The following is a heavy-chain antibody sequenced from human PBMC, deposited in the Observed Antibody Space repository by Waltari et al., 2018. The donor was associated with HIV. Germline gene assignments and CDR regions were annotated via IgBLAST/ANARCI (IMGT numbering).Heavy chain of an antibody. V-gene: IGHV3-43*01. J-gene: IGHJ6*02. CDR2: ISWDGRNI. CDR1: GFRFDDYT. CDR3: AKGLPITF. Sequence: VQLEESGGALLQPGGVLRTLCAGSGFRFDDYTMHWVRQAPGKGLEWVSLISWDGRNIQYADSVKGRFTVSRDNSKNSLSLQMNSLRTEDTALYYCAKGLPITFWGQGTTVTVSS. D-gene: IGHD5-18*01.